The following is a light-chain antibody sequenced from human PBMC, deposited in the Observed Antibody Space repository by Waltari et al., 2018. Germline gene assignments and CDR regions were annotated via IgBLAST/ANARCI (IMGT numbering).Light chain of an antibody. CDR3: TSRDSSGYRHV. CDR2: GEN. V-gene: IGLV3-19*01. CDR1: SLRKYY. J-gene: IGLJ1*01. Sequence: SSELTQDPAVSVALGQTVRITCQGDSLRKYYATGYQQNPGQAPVLVIFGENKRPSGIPDRFSGSSSGNTASLTITGAQAEDEADYHCTSRDSSGYRHVFGTGTKVTVL.